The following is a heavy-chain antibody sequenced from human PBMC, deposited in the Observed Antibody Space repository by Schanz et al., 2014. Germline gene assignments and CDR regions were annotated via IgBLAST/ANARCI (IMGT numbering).Heavy chain of an antibody. Sequence: EVQLLESGGGLVQPGGSLRLSCAASGFTFSSYSMNWVRQAPGKGLEWVSRIKSDGSSTSYADSVKGRFTISRDNAENTLYLQMNSLRAEDTAVYHCVSSGSYSSYAFWGQGTLVTVSS. CDR1: GFTFSSYS. CDR3: VSSGSYSSYAF. CDR2: IKSDGSST. D-gene: IGHD3-10*01. J-gene: IGHJ4*02. V-gene: IGHV3-74*02.